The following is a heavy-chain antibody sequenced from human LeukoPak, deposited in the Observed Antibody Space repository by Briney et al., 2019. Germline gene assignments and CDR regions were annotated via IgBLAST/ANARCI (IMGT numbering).Heavy chain of an antibody. J-gene: IGHJ5*02. CDR3: ARGVVGGTTVGP. CDR1: GDTFSTYD. V-gene: IGHV1-8*01. D-gene: IGHD1-7*01. CDR2: VNPKSGHT. Sequence: GASVKLSCKASGDTFSTYDVNWVRQARGQGLEWMGWVNPKSGHTAYTQKFQGRVTMTSDTSTAFLELSSLRFEDTAVYCARGVVGGTTVGPWGQGTLVTVSS.